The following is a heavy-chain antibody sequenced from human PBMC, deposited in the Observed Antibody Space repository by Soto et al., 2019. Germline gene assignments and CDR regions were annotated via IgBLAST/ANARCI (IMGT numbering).Heavy chain of an antibody. V-gene: IGHV3-48*01. CDR2: ISSSSSAI. CDR3: ARADYYDSSDYYPTDYYYYGMDV. CDR1: GFTFSSYS. J-gene: IGHJ6*02. Sequence: EVQLVESGGGLVQPGGSLRLSCAASGFTFSSYSMNWVRQAPGKGLEWVSYISSSSSAIFYADSVKGRFTISRDNAKNSLYLQMNSRRAEDTAVYYCARADYYDSSDYYPTDYYYYGMDVWGQGTTVTVSS. D-gene: IGHD3-22*01.